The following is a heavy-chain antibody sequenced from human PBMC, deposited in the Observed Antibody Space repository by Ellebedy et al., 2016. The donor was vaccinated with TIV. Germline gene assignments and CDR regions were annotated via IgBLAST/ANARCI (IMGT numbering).Heavy chain of an antibody. CDR3: ARRLAVAGDYYYYYGMDV. Sequence: ASVKVSCKVSGYTLTELSMHWVRQAPGQGLEWMGGIIPIFGTANYAQKFQGRVTITADESTSTAYMELSSLRSEDTAVYYCARRLAVAGDYYYYYGMDVWGQGTMVTVSS. CDR2: IIPIFGTA. CDR1: GYTLTELS. V-gene: IGHV1-69*13. J-gene: IGHJ6*02. D-gene: IGHD6-19*01.